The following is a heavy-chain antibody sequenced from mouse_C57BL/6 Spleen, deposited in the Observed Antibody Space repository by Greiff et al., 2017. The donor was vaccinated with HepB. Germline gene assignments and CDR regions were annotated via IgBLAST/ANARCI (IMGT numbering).Heavy chain of an antibody. D-gene: IGHD3-2*02. Sequence: VQLQQSGAELVRPGTSVKVSCKASGYAFTNYLIEWVKQRPGQGLEWIGVINPGSGGTIYNEKFKGKATLTADKSSSTAYMQLSSLTSEDSAVYVCARSGSSVFDYWGQGTTLTVSS. J-gene: IGHJ2*01. CDR3: ARSGSSVFDY. CDR1: GYAFTNYL. V-gene: IGHV1-54*01. CDR2: INPGSGGT.